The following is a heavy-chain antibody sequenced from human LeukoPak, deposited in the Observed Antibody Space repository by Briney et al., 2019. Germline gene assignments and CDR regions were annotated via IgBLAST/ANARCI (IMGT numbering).Heavy chain of an antibody. J-gene: IGHJ6*02. CDR2: ISAYKGNT. CDR3: ARGLGDIVVVVAATAMAV. D-gene: IGHD2-15*01. V-gene: IGHV1-18*01. Sequence: AAVKVSCKASGYTFNSYGISWVRQAPGQGLEWVGWISAYKGNTNYAQKLQGRVTMTTDTSTSTAYMELRSLRSDDTAVYYCARGLGDIVVVVAATAMAVWGQGTTVPVSS. CDR1: GYTFNSYG.